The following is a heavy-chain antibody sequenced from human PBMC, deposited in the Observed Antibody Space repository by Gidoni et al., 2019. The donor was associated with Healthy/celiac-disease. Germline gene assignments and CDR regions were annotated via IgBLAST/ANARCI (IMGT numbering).Heavy chain of an antibody. CDR3: AVATVWSGYYGHKWFDP. V-gene: IGHV4-34*01. Sequence: QVQLQPWGAGLLKPSETLSLTCAVYGCSFSGYYWSWLLQPPGKGLEWIGEINHSGSTNYNPYIKRRGTISEDKSKNQVALKMSAVTAADNDVYYCAVATVWSGYYGHKWFDPWGQGTLVTVSS. CDR2: INHSGST. CDR1: GCSFSGYY. J-gene: IGHJ5*02. D-gene: IGHD3-3*01.